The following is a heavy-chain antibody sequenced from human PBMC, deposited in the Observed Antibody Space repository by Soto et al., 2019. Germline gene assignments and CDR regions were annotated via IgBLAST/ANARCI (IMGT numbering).Heavy chain of an antibody. CDR2: IYPGDSDT. D-gene: IGHD1-7*01. V-gene: IGHV5-51*01. CDR1: GYSFTSYW. J-gene: IGHJ6*02. Sequence: PGESLKISCKGSGYSFTSYWIGWVRQMPGKGLEWMGIIYPGDSDTRYSPSFQGQVTISADKSISTAYLQWSSLKASDTAMYYCARSSITGTTNRYYYGMDVWGQGTTVTVS. CDR3: ARSSITGTTNRYYYGMDV.